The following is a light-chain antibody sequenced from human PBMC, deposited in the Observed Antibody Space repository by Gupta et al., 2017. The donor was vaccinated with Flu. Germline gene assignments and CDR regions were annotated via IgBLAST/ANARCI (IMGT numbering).Light chain of an antibody. CDR3: QQEDTYPRT. CDR2: AAS. Sequence: AIRMTQSPSSFSASTGDRVTITCRASQGISSYLAWYQQKPGKAPKLLIYAASTLQSGVPSRFSGSGSGTDFTLSISFLQSEDFATYYCQQEDTYPRTFGGGTKVEIK. CDR1: QGISSY. V-gene: IGKV1-8*01. J-gene: IGKJ4*01.